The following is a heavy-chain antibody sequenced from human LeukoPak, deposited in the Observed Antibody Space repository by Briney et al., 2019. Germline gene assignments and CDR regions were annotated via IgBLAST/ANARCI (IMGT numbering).Heavy chain of an antibody. Sequence: GGSLRLSCAASGFTFSSYGMHWVRQAPGKGLEWVAVISYDGSNKYYADSVKGRLTISRDNSKNTLYLQMNSLRAEDTAVYYCAKAAGKYSSSWLYYYYYYGMDVWGQGTTVTVSS. CDR1: GFTFSSYG. V-gene: IGHV3-30*18. CDR3: AKAAGKYSSSWLYYYYYYGMDV. D-gene: IGHD6-13*01. CDR2: ISYDGSNK. J-gene: IGHJ6*02.